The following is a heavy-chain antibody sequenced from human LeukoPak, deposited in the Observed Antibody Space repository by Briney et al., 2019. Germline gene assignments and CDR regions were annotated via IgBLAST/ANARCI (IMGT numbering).Heavy chain of an antibody. D-gene: IGHD3-10*01. CDR3: ARGQNYGSGSYFDY. V-gene: IGHV4-61*02. J-gene: IGHJ4*02. CDR1: GGSISSGSYS. CDR2: IYTSGST. Sequence: SETLSLTCTVSGGSISSGSYSWSWIRQPAGKGLEWIGRIYTSGSTNYNPSLKSRVTISVDTSKNQFSLKLSSVTAADTAVYYCARGQNYGSGSYFDYWGQGTLVTVSS.